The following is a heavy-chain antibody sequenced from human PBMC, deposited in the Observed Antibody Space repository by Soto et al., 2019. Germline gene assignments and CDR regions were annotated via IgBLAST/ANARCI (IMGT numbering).Heavy chain of an antibody. D-gene: IGHD1-26*01. CDR3: ATRGSVSDYDY. Sequence: EVQLLESGGGLVQPGGSLRLSCAASGFTFSSYAMRWVRQAPVKGLEWVSAISGSGGSTYYADSVKGRFTISRDNSQNTLYLQMNTLRADDTAVYYCATRGSVSDYDYWGQGTLVTVSS. J-gene: IGHJ4*02. CDR2: ISGSGGST. CDR1: GFTFSSYA. V-gene: IGHV3-23*01.